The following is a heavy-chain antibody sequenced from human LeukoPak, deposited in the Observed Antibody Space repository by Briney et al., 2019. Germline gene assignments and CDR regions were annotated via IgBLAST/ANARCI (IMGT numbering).Heavy chain of an antibody. CDR2: ISDNGANT. CDR3: VRATATKYDY. CDR1: GFPFSSHA. J-gene: IGHJ4*02. V-gene: IGHV3-64*01. D-gene: IGHD5-12*01. Sequence: GGSLRLSRAASGFPFSSHALHWVRQAPGRGLEYVSAISDNGANTYYANSVEGRFTISRDNSRNTLFLQMGSLRPEDTAVYYCVRATATKYDYWGQGAPVTVSS.